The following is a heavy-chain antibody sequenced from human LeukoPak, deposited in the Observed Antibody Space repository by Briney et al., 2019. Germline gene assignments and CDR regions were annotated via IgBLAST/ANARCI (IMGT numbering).Heavy chain of an antibody. CDR3: ARRIGWYLEVAFDI. CDR2: ISGSGGST. CDR1: GFTFSSYA. J-gene: IGHJ3*02. Sequence: GGSLRLSCAASGFTFSSYAMIWVRQAPGKGLEWVSAISGSGGSTYYADSVKGRFTVSRDNSKNTLYLQMNSLRAEETAEYYCARRIGWYLEVAFDIWGQGTMVTVSS. D-gene: IGHD4-23*01. V-gene: IGHV3-23*01.